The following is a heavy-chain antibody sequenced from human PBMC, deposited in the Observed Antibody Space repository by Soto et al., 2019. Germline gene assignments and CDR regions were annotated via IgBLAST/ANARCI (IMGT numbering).Heavy chain of an antibody. D-gene: IGHD6-13*01. CDR3: ARDFPLIIAAAGGWFDP. CDR2: IYTSGST. V-gene: IGHV4-4*07. J-gene: IGHJ5*02. Sequence: TLSLTCTVSGGSISSYYWSWIRQPAGKGLEWIGRIYTSGSTNYNPSLKSRVTMSVDTSKNQFSLKLSSVTAADTAVYYCARDFPLIIAAAGGWFDPWGQGTLVTVSS. CDR1: GGSISSYY.